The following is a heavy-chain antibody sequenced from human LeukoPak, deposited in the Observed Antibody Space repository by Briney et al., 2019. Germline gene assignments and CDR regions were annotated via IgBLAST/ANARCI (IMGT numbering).Heavy chain of an antibody. J-gene: IGHJ4*02. CDR2: IRYDGSNK. CDR1: GFTFNSYG. V-gene: IGHV3-30*02. CDR3: AKGLVAAEGDYYFDY. D-gene: IGHD2-15*01. Sequence: SGGSLRLSCAASGFTFNSYGMHWVRQAPGKGLEWVAFIRYDGSNKYYADSVKGRFTISRDNSKNTLYLQMNSLRAEDAAVYYCAKGLVAAEGDYYFDYWGQGTLVTVSS.